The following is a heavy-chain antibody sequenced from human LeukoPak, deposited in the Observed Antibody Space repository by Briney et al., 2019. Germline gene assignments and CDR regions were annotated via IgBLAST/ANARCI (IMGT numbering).Heavy chain of an antibody. D-gene: IGHD3-16*01. J-gene: IGHJ4*02. CDR2: IYSGGLT. V-gene: IGHV3-53*01. CDR3: ARDEVTSGGGLES. CDR1: GFAVNTKF. Sequence: GGSLRLSCAASGFAVNTKFMHWVRQAPGKGLEWISVIYSGGLTYYADSVEGRFTISRDNSKNTLYLHMNSLRAEDTAVYYCARDEVTSGGGLESWGQGTLVFVSS.